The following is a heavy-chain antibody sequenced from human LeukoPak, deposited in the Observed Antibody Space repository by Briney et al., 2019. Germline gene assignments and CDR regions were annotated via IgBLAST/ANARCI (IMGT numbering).Heavy chain of an antibody. Sequence: GGSLRLSYAASGFIFSSYGMHWVRQASGKGLEWVAFIRYDGSNKYYADSVRGRFTISRDDSKDTLYLQMNSLRGDDTAVYYCAKGSGYYTYNWFDPWGQGTLVTVSS. V-gene: IGHV3-30*02. CDR2: IRYDGSNK. J-gene: IGHJ5*02. D-gene: IGHD3-3*01. CDR3: AKGSGYYTYNWFDP. CDR1: GFIFSSYG.